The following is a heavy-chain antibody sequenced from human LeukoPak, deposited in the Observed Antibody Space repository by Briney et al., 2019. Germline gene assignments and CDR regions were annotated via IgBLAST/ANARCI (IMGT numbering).Heavy chain of an antibody. CDR3: AKGGDTIFGVAHFDY. D-gene: IGHD3-3*01. Sequence: GGSLRLSCAASGFTFDDYTMHWVRHAPGKGLEWVSLISWDGGSTYYADSVKGRFTISRDNSKNSLYLQMNSLRTEDTALYYCAKGGDTIFGVAHFDYWGQGTLVTVSS. J-gene: IGHJ4*02. CDR1: GFTFDDYT. V-gene: IGHV3-43*01. CDR2: ISWDGGST.